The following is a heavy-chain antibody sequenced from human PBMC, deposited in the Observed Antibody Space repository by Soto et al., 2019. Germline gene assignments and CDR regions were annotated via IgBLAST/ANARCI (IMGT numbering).Heavy chain of an antibody. CDR1: GFTFSNYT. J-gene: IGHJ6*02. D-gene: IGHD3-3*01. CDR3: ARANYDFWSGYSNYYGMDV. CDR2: ISSSSTYI. V-gene: IGHV3-21*01. Sequence: EVQLVESGGGLVKPGGSLRVSCAASGFTFSNYTMNWVRQAPGKGLEWVSAISSSSTYIYYADSVKRRFTISRDNARQSLYLQLNSLGAEDTAVYYCARANYDFWSGYSNYYGMDVWGQGTTVTVSS.